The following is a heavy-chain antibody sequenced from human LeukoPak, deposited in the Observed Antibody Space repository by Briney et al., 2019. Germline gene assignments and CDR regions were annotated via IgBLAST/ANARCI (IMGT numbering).Heavy chain of an antibody. Sequence: GGSLRLSCAATGFTFSSSTMHWVRLAPGKGLEWVANIKQDETEKFYLGSVKGRFTISRDNAKNSLYLQMNSLRVEDTALYYCARVTTNYGMDVWGQGTTVTVSS. D-gene: IGHD1-26*01. CDR1: GFTFSSST. J-gene: IGHJ6*02. V-gene: IGHV3-7*03. CDR2: IKQDETEK. CDR3: ARVTTNYGMDV.